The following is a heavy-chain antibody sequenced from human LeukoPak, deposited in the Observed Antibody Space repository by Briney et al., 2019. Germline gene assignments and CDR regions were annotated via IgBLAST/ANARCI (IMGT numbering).Heavy chain of an antibody. CDR3: ARQPTVRRGAVASNFDY. CDR2: IYCNGIT. V-gene: IGHV4-39*01. CDR1: GGLITSTIHY. D-gene: IGHD6-19*01. Sequence: PSETLSLTCSVSGGLITSTIHYWAWIRQPPGKGLEWIASIYCNGITYYNASLESRVTMSVDTSRNQFSLRLRSVSAADTSVYYCARQPTVRRGAVASNFDYWGQGTLVTVSS. J-gene: IGHJ4*02.